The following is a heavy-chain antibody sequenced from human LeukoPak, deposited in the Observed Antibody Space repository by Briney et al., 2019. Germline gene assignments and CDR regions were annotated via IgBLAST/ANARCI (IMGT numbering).Heavy chain of an antibody. D-gene: IGHD6-19*01. CDR2: ISGSGGST. CDR3: AKDPGYSSGWYHYYFDY. CDR1: GFTFSSYA. Sequence: GGSLRLSCAAAGFTFSSYAMSWVRHAPGKGLEWVSAISGSGGSTYYADSVKGRFTISRDNSKNTLYLQMNSLRAEDTAVYYCAKDPGYSSGWYHYYFDYWGQGTLVTVSS. V-gene: IGHV3-23*01. J-gene: IGHJ4*02.